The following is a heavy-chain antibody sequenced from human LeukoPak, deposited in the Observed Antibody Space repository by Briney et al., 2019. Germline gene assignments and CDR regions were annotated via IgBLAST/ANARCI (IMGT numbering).Heavy chain of an antibody. CDR3: AKGLNGSYDSGGAYDY. D-gene: IGHD1-26*01. Sequence: PGRSLRLSCAASGFTFDDYAMHWVRQAPGKGLEWVSGISWNSGSIGYADSVKGRFTISRDNAKNSLYLQMNSLRAEDTALYYCAKGLNGSYDSGGAYDYWGQGTLVTVSS. J-gene: IGHJ4*02. V-gene: IGHV3-9*01. CDR2: ISWNSGSI. CDR1: GFTFDDYA.